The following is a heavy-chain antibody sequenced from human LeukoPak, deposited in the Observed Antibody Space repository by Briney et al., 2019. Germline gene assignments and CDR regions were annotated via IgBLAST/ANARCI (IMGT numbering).Heavy chain of an antibody. V-gene: IGHV1-69*06. CDR2: VIPIFGTA. J-gene: IGHJ4*02. Sequence: ASVKLSCKASGGTFSSYAISWVRQAPGQGLEWMGGVIPIFGTANYAQKFQGRVTITADKSTSTAYMELSSLRSEDTAVYYCARKEGIAAPYDYWGQGTLVTVSS. D-gene: IGHD6-13*01. CDR1: GGTFSSYA. CDR3: ARKEGIAAPYDY.